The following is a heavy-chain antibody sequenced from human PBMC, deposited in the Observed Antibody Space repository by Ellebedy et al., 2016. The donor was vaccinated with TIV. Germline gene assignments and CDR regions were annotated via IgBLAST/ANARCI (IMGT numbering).Heavy chain of an antibody. V-gene: IGHV3-30-3*01. D-gene: IGHD6-13*01. CDR1: GFTFSIFA. CDR3: AREGVDSSSWYPFGMDV. J-gene: IGHJ6*02. Sequence: GESLKISCAASGFTFSIFAMHSVRQAPGKGLEWVAVMSHDGSAKYYADSVKGRFTISRDNSKNTLYLQMNSLRVEDTAVYYCAREGVDSSSWYPFGMDVWGHGTTVTVSS. CDR2: MSHDGSAK.